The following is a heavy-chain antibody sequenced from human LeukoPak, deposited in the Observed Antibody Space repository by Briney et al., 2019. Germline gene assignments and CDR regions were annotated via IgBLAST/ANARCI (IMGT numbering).Heavy chain of an antibody. V-gene: IGHV3-23*01. Sequence: PGGSLRLSFAAPGFTFSSYHMSWVRQAPGEGLEWISAISSSGANTFYADSVRGRFTISRDNSKNTLFLQMNSLRAEDTAVYYCAKETPLETAVLETFVTVEYWGQGTLVTVSS. CDR1: GFTFSSYH. CDR2: ISSSGANT. J-gene: IGHJ4*02. D-gene: IGHD5-18*01. CDR3: AKETPLETAVLETFVTVEY.